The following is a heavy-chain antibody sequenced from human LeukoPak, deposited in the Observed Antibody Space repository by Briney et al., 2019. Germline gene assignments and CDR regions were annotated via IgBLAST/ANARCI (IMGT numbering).Heavy chain of an antibody. CDR3: ARDRDDAFDI. CDR1: GGTFSSYA. CDR2: IIPIFGTA. Sequence: SVKVSCKASGGTFSSYAISWVRQAPGQGLEWMGGIIPIFGTANYAQKFQGRVTMTTDTSTSTAYMELRSLRSDDTAVYYCARDRDDAFDIWGQGTMVTVSS. J-gene: IGHJ3*02. V-gene: IGHV1-69*05.